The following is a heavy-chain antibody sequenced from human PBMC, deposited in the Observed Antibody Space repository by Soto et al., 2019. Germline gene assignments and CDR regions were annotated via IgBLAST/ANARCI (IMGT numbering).Heavy chain of an antibody. Sequence: PWGSLRLSCAASGFTFNSYGMHWVRQAPGKGLEWVSGISGSGSSTYYADSVKGRFTISRDNSKNTLYLQMNSLRAEDTAVYYCAKADSSGWYWFDPWGQGTLVTSPQ. J-gene: IGHJ5*02. V-gene: IGHV3-23*01. CDR1: GFTFNSYG. CDR3: AKADSSGWYWFDP. CDR2: ISGSGSST. D-gene: IGHD6-19*01.